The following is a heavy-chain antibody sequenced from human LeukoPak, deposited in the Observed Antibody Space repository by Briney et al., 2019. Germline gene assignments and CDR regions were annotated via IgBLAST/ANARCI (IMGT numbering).Heavy chain of an antibody. CDR1: GGSFSGYY. Sequence: HSETLSLTCAVYGGSFSGYYWSWIRQPPGKGLEWIGEINHSGSTNYNPSLKSRVTISVDTSKNQFSLKLSSVTAADTAVYYCASSMGPGYYFDYWGQGTLVTVSS. CDR3: ASSMGPGYYFDY. V-gene: IGHV4-34*01. D-gene: IGHD2/OR15-2a*01. CDR2: INHSGST. J-gene: IGHJ4*02.